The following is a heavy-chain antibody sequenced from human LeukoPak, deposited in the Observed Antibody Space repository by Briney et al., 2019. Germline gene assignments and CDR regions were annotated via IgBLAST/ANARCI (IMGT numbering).Heavy chain of an antibody. CDR2: ISGSGGST. D-gene: IGHD3-9*01. CDR3: AKGSRYDILTGHFDY. V-gene: IGHV3-23*01. Sequence: GGSLRLSCAASGFTFSNYGMSWVRQAPGKGLEWVSGISGSGGSTYYADSVKGRFTISRDNSKNTLYLQMNSLRAEDTAVYYCAKGSRYDILTGHFDYWGQGTLVTVSS. J-gene: IGHJ4*02. CDR1: GFTFSNYG.